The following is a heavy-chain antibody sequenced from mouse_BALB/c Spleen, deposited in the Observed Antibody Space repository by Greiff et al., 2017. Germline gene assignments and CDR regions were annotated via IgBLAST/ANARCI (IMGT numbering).Heavy chain of an antibody. V-gene: IGHV1-9*01. D-gene: IGHD2-14*01. CDR1: GYTFSSYW. Sequence: VQRVESGAELMKPGASVKISCKATGYTFSSYWIEWVKQRPGQGLEWIGEILPGSGSTNYNEKFKGKATFNADTSSNTAYMQLSSLTSEESAVYYFARDYRYDYAMDYWGQGTSVTVSS. CDR2: ILPGSGST. J-gene: IGHJ4*01. CDR3: ARDYRYDYAMDY.